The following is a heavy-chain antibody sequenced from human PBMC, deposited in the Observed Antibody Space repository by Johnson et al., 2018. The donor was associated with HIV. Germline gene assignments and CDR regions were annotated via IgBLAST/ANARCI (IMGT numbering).Heavy chain of an antibody. CDR3: ARVRWLQLGAFDI. CDR1: GFSFDDYG. Sequence: VQLVESGGGVVRPGGSLRLSCAASGFSFDDYGMSWVRQAPGKGLECVSYISSSGSNKYYADSVKGRFTISRDNAKNSLYLQMNSLRAEDTAVYYCARVRWLQLGAFDIWGQGTMVTVSS. J-gene: IGHJ3*02. D-gene: IGHD5-24*01. CDR2: ISSSGSNK. V-gene: IGHV3-48*04.